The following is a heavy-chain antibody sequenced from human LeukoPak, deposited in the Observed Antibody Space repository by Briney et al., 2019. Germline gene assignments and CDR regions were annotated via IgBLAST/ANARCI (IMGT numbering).Heavy chain of an antibody. Sequence: GGSLRLSCAASGFTFSSYAMHWVRQAPGKGLEWVAVISYDGSNKYYADSVKGRFTVSRDNSKNTLYLQMNSLRAEDTAVYYCARDSSSSWFFHYFDYWGQGTLVTVSS. CDR3: ARDSSSSWFFHYFDY. CDR2: ISYDGSNK. J-gene: IGHJ4*02. V-gene: IGHV3-30*04. CDR1: GFTFSSYA. D-gene: IGHD6-13*01.